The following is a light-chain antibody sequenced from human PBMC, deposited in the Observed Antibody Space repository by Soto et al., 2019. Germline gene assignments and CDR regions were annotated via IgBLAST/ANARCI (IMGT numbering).Light chain of an antibody. V-gene: IGLV2-14*01. CDR2: DVS. CDR3: SSYTSSSAFDV. CDR1: SSDVADYKF. J-gene: IGLJ2*01. Sequence: QSALTQPASVSGSPGQSITISCTGTSSDVADYKFVSWYQQYPGKAPKLMIYDVSNRPSGISNRFSGSKSGNTASLTISGLQAEGEADYYCSSYTSSSAFDVFGGGTKLTVL.